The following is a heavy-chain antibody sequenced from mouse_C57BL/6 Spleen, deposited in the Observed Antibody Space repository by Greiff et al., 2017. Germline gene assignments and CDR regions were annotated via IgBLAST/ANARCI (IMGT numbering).Heavy chain of an antibody. J-gene: IGHJ4*01. Sequence: QVQLQQPGAELVKPGASVKMSCKASGYTFTSYWITWVKQRPGQGLEWIGDIYPGSGSTNYNEKFKSKATLTVDTSSSTAYMLLSSLTSEDSAVYYCARTGTSYYDAMDYWGQGTSVTVSS. CDR3: ARTGTSYYDAMDY. CDR2: IYPGSGST. D-gene: IGHD4-1*01. CDR1: GYTFTSYW. V-gene: IGHV1-55*01.